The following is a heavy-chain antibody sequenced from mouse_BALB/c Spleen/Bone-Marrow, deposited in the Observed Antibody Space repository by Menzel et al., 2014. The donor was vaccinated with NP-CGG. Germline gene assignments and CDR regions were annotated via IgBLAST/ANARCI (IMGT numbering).Heavy chain of an antibody. CDR3: ARGNYYVFAY. CDR2: INPYNDGT. D-gene: IGHD2-1*01. J-gene: IGHJ3*01. Sequence: LVESGPELVKPGASVKMSCKASGYTFTSYVMHWVKRKPGQGLEWIGYINPYNDGTKNNETFKGKATLTSDKSSSPAYIELSSLTSEDSAVYYCARGNYYVFAYWGQGTLVTGSA. V-gene: IGHV1-14*01. CDR1: GYTFTSYV.